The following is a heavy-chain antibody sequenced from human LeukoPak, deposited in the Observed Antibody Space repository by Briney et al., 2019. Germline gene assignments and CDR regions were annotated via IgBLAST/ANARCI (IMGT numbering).Heavy chain of an antibody. CDR3: ARERYDFWSGYRGPDFDY. V-gene: IGHV1-69*04. CDR1: GGTFSSYT. J-gene: IGHJ4*02. Sequence: GSSVKVSCKASGGTFSSYTISWVRQAPGQGLEWMGRIIPILGIANYAQKFQGRVTITADKSTSTAYMELSSLRSEDTAVYYCARERYDFWSGYRGPDFDYWGQGTLVTVSS. CDR2: IIPILGIA. D-gene: IGHD3-3*01.